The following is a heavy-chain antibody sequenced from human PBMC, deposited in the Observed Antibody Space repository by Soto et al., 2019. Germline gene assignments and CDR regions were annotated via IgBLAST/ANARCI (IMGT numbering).Heavy chain of an antibody. CDR2: IYYSGST. J-gene: IGHJ6*02. D-gene: IGHD3-10*01. CDR1: GGSISSGDYY. CDR3: ARAEFGDLYGMDV. V-gene: IGHV4-30-4*01. Sequence: SETLSLTCTVSGGSISSGDYYWSWIRQPPGKGLEWIGYIYYSGSTYYNPSLKSRVTISVDTSKNQFSLKLSSVTAADTAVYYCARAEFGDLYGMDVWGQGTTVTVSS.